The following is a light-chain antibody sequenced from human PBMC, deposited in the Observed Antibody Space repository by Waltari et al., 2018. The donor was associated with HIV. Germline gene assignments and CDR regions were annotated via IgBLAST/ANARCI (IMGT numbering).Light chain of an antibody. V-gene: IGKV3-11*01. Sequence: DTVLTQYPATLSLSPGERATLSCRASQSVSNHLAWYPQKPGQAPRLLIYDASHRATGVPARFSGSRSGTDFTLTISSLDPEDFAVYYCQQRSNWPPEFTFGPGTKVDIK. CDR1: QSVSNH. CDR3: QQRSNWPPEFT. J-gene: IGKJ3*01. CDR2: DAS.